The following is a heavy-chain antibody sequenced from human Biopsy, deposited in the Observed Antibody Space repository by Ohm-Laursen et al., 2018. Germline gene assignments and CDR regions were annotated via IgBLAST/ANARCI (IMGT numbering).Heavy chain of an antibody. CDR2: IYSGGNT. CDR3: ARGRRTSGWPYFDN. V-gene: IGHV4-59*13. J-gene: IGHJ4*02. CDR1: GDSISSYY. D-gene: IGHD6-19*01. Sequence: TLSLTCTVSGDSISSYYWSWIRQPPGQGLEYIGFIYSGGNTNYNPSLQNRVTMSVDTSKNQFSLKLSSVIAADTAVYYCARGRRTSGWPYFDNWGQGALVIVSP.